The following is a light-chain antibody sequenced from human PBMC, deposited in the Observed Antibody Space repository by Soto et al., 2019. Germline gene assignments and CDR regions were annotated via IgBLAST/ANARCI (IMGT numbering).Light chain of an antibody. CDR2: DVS. Sequence: QSALTQPPSASGSPGQSVTISCTGTSSDVGGYDYVSWYQQHPGKAPKVIIYDVSMRPSGVPDRFSGSKSGNTASLTVSGLQAEDDADYYCASYGGRNNLVFGGGTKLTVL. CDR3: ASYGGRNNLV. V-gene: IGLV2-8*01. J-gene: IGLJ3*02. CDR1: SSDVGGYDY.